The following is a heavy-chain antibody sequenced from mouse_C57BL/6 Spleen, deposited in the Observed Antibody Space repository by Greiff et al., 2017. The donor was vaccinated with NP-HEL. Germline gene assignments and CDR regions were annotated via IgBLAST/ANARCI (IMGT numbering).Heavy chain of an antibody. J-gene: IGHJ3*01. CDR1: GYTFTSYW. D-gene: IGHD2-5*01. CDR3: ARGYYSNFVFAY. CDR2: IYPGSGST. Sequence: QVQLQQPGAELVKPGASVKMSCKASGYTFTSYWITWVKQRPGQGLEWIGDIYPGSGSTNYNEKFKSKATLTVDTSSSTAYMQLSSLTSEDSAVYYGARGYYSNFVFAYWGQGTLVTVSA. V-gene: IGHV1-55*01.